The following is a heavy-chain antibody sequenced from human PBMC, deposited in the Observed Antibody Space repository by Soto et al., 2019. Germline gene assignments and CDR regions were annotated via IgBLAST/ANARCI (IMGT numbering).Heavy chain of an antibody. CDR2: ISGNGGTT. CDR1: GFAFSFYS. D-gene: IGHD3-10*01. Sequence: EVVLLESGGGLVQPGGSLRLSCEVSGFAFSFYSMSWVHQAPGKGLEWVASISGNGGTTYYAASGKGRFTFSRDNSKNTLYLQMNNLRGEDTAVYYCAKDRGGFTNGWEFFDSWGQGTLVTVSS. CDR3: AKDRGGFTNGWEFFDS. J-gene: IGHJ4*02. V-gene: IGHV3-23*01.